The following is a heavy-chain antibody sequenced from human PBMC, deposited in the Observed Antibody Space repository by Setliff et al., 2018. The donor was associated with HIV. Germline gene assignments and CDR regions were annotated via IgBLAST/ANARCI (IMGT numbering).Heavy chain of an antibody. D-gene: IGHD5-12*01. J-gene: IGHJ3*02. Sequence: LGESLKISCKGSGYSFTSYWINWVRQMPGKGLEWMGIIYPGDSDTRYSPSFQGQGTISADKSIKTAYLQWNSLKASDTAMYYCARYDVYEYGYQVFDIWGQGTTVTVSS. CDR2: IYPGDSDT. CDR1: GYSFTSYW. V-gene: IGHV5-51*01. CDR3: ARYDVYEYGYQVFDI.